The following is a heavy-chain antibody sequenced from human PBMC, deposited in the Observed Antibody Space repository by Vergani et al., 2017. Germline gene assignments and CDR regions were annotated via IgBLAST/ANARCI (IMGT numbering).Heavy chain of an antibody. CDR1: GASMSALYRDEHS. CDR3: ARDSSQYSYGAPHDT. J-gene: IGHJ5*02. Sequence: QVRLQESGPRLVQPSETLSLTCTVSGASMSALYRDEHSWTWLRLSPGKGLEWSGFVNKRGNTRYNPSLRDRLTMSVDMSRNMFSLKVTSMTAADTSVYYCARDSSQYSYGAPHDTWGQGILVNVAS. V-gene: IGHV4-61*08. CDR2: VNKRGNT. D-gene: IGHD5-18*01.